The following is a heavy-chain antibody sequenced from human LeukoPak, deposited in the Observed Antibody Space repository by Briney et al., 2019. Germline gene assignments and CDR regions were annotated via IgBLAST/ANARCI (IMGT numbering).Heavy chain of an antibody. D-gene: IGHD2-2*02. CDR2: INHSGST. V-gene: IGHV4-34*01. CDR1: GGSFSGYY. J-gene: IGHJ5*02. Sequence: SETLSLTCAVYGGSFSGYYWSWIRQPPGKGLEWIGEINHSGSTNYNPSLKSRATISVDTSKNQFSLKLSSVTAADTAVYYCARGLYCSSTSCYTGNWFDPWGQGTLVTVSS. CDR3: ARGLYCSSTSCYTGNWFDP.